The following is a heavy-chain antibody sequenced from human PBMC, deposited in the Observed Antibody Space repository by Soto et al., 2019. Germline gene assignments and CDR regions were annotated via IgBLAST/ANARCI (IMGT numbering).Heavy chain of an antibody. CDR3: ARAGQGVPAAPYYYYYGMDV. D-gene: IGHD2-2*01. CDR2: IIPIFGTA. Sequence: VASVKVSCKASGGTFSSYAISWVRQAPGQGLEWMGGIIPIFGTANYAQKFQGRVTITADESTSTAYMELSSLRSEDTAVYYCARAGQGVPAAPYYYYYGMDVWGQGTTVTVSS. CDR1: GGTFSSYA. V-gene: IGHV1-69*13. J-gene: IGHJ6*02.